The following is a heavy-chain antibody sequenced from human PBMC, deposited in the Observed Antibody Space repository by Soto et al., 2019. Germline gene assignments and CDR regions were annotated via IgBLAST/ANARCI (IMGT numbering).Heavy chain of an antibody. D-gene: IGHD5-18*01. CDR3: ARDPGFGFGYSYAFAMDV. CDR1: GYTFSNYG. Sequence: ASVKVSCKASGYTFSNYGISWVRQGPGQGLDWMGWISCYNGNTHYEEKVQDRIKMTTDTSTSTTYLELRSLRSDDTAVYFCARDPGFGFGYSYAFAMDVWGQGTTVTVSS. V-gene: IGHV1-18*01. J-gene: IGHJ6*02. CDR2: ISCYNGNT.